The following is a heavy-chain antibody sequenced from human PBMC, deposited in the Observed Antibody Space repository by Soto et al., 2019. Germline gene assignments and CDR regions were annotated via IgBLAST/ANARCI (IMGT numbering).Heavy chain of an antibody. D-gene: IGHD3-22*01. Sequence: KTSETLSLTCTVSGGSISSGGYYWSWIRQHPGKGLEWIGYIYYSGSTYYNPSLKSRVTISVDTSKNQFSLKLSSVTAADTAVYYCARADRVVVNFDYWGQGTLVTVSS. CDR3: ARADRVVVNFDY. CDR1: GGSISSGGYY. J-gene: IGHJ4*02. V-gene: IGHV4-31*03. CDR2: IYYSGST.